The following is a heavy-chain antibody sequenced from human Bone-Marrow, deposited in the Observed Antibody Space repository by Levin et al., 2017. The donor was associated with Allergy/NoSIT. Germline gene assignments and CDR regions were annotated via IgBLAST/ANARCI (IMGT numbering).Heavy chain of an antibody. CDR1: GFTFSSYS. CDR3: ARDIDSSSSFYYYYGMDV. J-gene: IGHJ6*02. V-gene: IGHV3-21*01. D-gene: IGHD6-6*01. CDR2: ISSSSSYI. Sequence: PGGSLRLSCAASGFTFSSYSMNWVRQAPGKGLEWVSSISSSSSYIYYADSVKGRFTISRDNAKNSLYLQMNSLRAEDTAVYYCARDIDSSSSFYYYYGMDVWGQGTTVTVSS.